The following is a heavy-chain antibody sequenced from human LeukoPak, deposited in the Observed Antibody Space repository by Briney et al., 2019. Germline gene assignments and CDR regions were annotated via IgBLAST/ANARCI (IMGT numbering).Heavy chain of an antibody. V-gene: IGHV3-21*04. CDR2: ISSSSSHI. Sequence: PGGSLRLSCAASGFTLRNYDMNWVRQAPGKGLECVSSISSSSSHIYYADSVKGRFSISRDNAKNSLYLQMDSLRDDDTAVYYCAKGSMDGWLVTYRYFDNWGQGTLVTVSS. CDR3: AKGSMDGWLVTYRYFDN. CDR1: GFTLRNYD. D-gene: IGHD6-19*01. J-gene: IGHJ4*02.